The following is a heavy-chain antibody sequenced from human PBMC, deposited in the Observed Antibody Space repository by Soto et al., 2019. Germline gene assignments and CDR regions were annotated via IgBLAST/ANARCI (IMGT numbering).Heavy chain of an antibody. CDR2: VNPSGGSA. CDR1: GYIFTAYS. V-gene: IGHV1-46*01. Sequence: QVQLVQSGAEVKKPGASVKVSCKTSGYIFTAYSMHWVRQAPGQGLEWMGVVNPSGGSAHYAQSFEGRVTLTRDTSTSTFYMELSSLTTEDTAMYYCALTSLFSRRDSGLSPQHFYGMDVWGQGTSVIVSS. D-gene: IGHD4-17*01. J-gene: IGHJ6*02. CDR3: ALTSLFSRRDSGLSPQHFYGMDV.